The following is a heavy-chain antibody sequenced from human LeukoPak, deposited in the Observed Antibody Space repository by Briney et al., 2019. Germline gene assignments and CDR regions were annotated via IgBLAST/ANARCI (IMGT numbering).Heavy chain of an antibody. Sequence: SETLSLTCTVSGGSISSSSYYWGWIRQPPGKGLEWIGSIYYSGNTYYNPSLKSRVTISVDTSKNQFSLKLSSVTAADTAVYYCARHDIGDYYYYYYMDVWGKGTTVTISS. J-gene: IGHJ6*03. CDR2: IYYSGNT. CDR1: GGSISSSSYY. V-gene: IGHV4-39*01. CDR3: ARHDIGDYYYYYYMDV. D-gene: IGHD5-12*01.